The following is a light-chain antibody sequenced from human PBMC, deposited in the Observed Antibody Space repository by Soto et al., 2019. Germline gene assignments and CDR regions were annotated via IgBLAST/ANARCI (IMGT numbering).Light chain of an antibody. CDR2: CAS. Sequence: DIVMNQSPESVALSLGERAPINCKSSQSILYRSIGKSSFAWYQQKPVQPPKLLISCASTRQSGVPDRFSGSGSGTDFTLSISSLQAEDVAVYYCHQYESFPFTVGPGTRVEIQ. CDR3: HQYESFPFT. V-gene: IGKV4-1*01. J-gene: IGKJ3*01. CDR1: QSILYRSIGKSS.